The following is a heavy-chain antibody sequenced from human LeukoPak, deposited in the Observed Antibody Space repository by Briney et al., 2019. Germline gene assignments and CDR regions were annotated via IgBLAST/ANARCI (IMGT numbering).Heavy chain of an antibody. V-gene: IGHV1-2*02. J-gene: IGHJ4*02. CDR3: ARDPGRTPQFDF. Sequence: ASVTVSCKASGYIFTDYYIHWVRQAPGQRLEWMGWISPKGGGTNYEPMFQGRVTMTRDTSINTVYMDLSSLRSDDTAVCYCARDPGRTPQFDFWGQGALVTVSS. D-gene: IGHD2-15*01. CDR1: GYIFTDYY. CDR2: ISPKGGGT.